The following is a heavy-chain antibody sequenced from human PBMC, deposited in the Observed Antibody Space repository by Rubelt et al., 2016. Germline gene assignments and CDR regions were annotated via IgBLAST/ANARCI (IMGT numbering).Heavy chain of an antibody. CDR3: ARGVRDASTWRHDY. V-gene: IGHV4-39*07. Sequence: QLQLQESGPGLVKPSETLSLTCSVSGGSISSSSYYWGWIRQSPGKGLEWIGEIYHGGSTNYNPSLKSRVTISVDTSQNQFSLKGTFVTAADTGVYYCARGVRDASTWRHDYWGQGTLVAVSS. D-gene: IGHD6-13*01. CDR1: GGSISSSSYY. J-gene: IGHJ4*02. CDR2: IYHGGST.